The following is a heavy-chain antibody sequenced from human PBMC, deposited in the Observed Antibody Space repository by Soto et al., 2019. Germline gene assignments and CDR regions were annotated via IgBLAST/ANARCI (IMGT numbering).Heavy chain of an antibody. Sequence: GSLRLSCVGSGFNFGGFGIYWVRQAPGKGLEFVSSLSSSRTYTYYADSVKGRFTISRDNAKNTLYLQMNSLRTEDTAVYYCARASWGYGYWGQGTLVTVSS. CDR1: GFNFGGFG. V-gene: IGHV3-21*01. CDR3: ARASWGYGY. CDR2: LSSSRTYT. D-gene: IGHD5-18*01. J-gene: IGHJ4*02.